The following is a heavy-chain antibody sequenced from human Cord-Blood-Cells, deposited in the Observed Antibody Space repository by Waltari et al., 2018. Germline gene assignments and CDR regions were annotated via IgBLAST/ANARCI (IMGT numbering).Heavy chain of an antibody. J-gene: IGHJ4*02. Sequence: QVQLVASGGGVVQPGRSLRLSCAASGFTFSSYGMHWVRQAPGKGLEWVAVIWYDGSNKDYADSVKGRFTISRDNSKNTLYLQMNSLRAEDTAVYYCARDRPFGDYCFDYWGQGTLVTVSS. CDR3: ARDRPFGDYCFDY. D-gene: IGHD4-17*01. V-gene: IGHV3-33*01. CDR2: IWYDGSNK. CDR1: GFTFSSYG.